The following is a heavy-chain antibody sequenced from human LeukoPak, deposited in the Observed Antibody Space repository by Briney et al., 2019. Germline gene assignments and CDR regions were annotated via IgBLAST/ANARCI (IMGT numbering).Heavy chain of an antibody. D-gene: IGHD2-21*02. V-gene: IGHV1-2*02. CDR2: INPNSGGT. CDR1: GYTFTGYY. Sequence: GPVKVSCKASGYTFTGYYMHWVRQAPGQALEWMGWINPNSGGTNYAQKFQGRVTMTRDTSISTAYMELSRLRSDDTAVYYCARELRDSFDYWGQGTLVTVSS. CDR3: ARELRDSFDY. J-gene: IGHJ4*02.